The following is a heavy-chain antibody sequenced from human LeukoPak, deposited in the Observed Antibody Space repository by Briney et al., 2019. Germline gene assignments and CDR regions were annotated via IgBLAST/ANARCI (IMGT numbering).Heavy chain of an antibody. J-gene: IGHJ4*02. V-gene: IGHV4-34*01. CDR1: GESFSGYY. D-gene: IGHD1-1*01. CDR3: ARRRPLQGFDY. Sequence: SETLSLTCAVYGESFSGYYWSWIRQPPGKGLEWIGEINHSGSTNYNPSLKSRVTISVDTSKNQFSLKLSSVTAADTAVYYCARRRPLQGFDYWGQGTLVTVSS. CDR2: INHSGST.